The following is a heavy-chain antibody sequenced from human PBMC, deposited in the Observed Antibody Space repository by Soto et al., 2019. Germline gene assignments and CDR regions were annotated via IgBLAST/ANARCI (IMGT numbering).Heavy chain of an antibody. CDR3: AKLKQLWTYDC. CDR1: GFTFRSFA. Sequence: EVQLLESGGGLVRPGGSLRLFCPASGFTFRSFALSWVRQAPGKGLEWVSAISGSGGSTYYADSVKGRFTISRDNSKNTLYLQMNSLRAEDTAVYYCAKLKQLWTYDCWGQGTLVTVSS. CDR2: ISGSGGST. J-gene: IGHJ4*02. V-gene: IGHV3-23*01. D-gene: IGHD5-18*01.